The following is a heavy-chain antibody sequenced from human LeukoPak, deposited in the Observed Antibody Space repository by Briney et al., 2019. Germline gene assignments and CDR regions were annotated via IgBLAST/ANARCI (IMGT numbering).Heavy chain of an antibody. CDR3: AREASSSWYYWFDP. D-gene: IGHD6-13*01. Sequence: GGSLRLSCAASVFTFDDYGMSWVRQAPGKGLEWVSGINWNGGSTGYADSVKGRFTISRDNAKNSLYLQMNSLRAEDTALYYCAREASSSWYYWFDPWGQGTLVTVSS. CDR1: VFTFDDYG. V-gene: IGHV3-20*04. J-gene: IGHJ5*02. CDR2: INWNGGST.